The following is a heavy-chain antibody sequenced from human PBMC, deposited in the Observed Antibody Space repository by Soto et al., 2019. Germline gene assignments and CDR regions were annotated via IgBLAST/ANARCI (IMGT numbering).Heavy chain of an antibody. V-gene: IGHV1-18*01. CDR2: ISAYNGNT. J-gene: IGHJ6*03. Sequence: QVQLVQSGAEVKKPGASVKVSCKASGYTFTSYGISWVRQAPGQGLEWMGWISAYNGNTNYAQKLQGRVTMTTDTSTSTAYMELRSLRSDDTAVYYCARVGLGYCSSTSCLYYYYMDVWGKGTTVTVSS. D-gene: IGHD2-2*01. CDR3: ARVGLGYCSSTSCLYYYYMDV. CDR1: GYTFTSYG.